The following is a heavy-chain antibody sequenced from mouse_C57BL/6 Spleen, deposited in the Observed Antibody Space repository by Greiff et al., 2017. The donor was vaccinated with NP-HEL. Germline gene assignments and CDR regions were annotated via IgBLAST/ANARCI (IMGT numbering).Heavy chain of an antibody. CDR2: ISSGSSTI. Sequence: EVKVVESGGGLVKPGGSLKLSCAASGFTFSDYGMHWVRQAPEKGLEWVAYISSGSSTIYYADTVKGRFTISRDNAKTTLFLQMTSLRSEDTAMYYCARGDYYGSSDFDYWGQGTTLTVSS. V-gene: IGHV5-17*01. D-gene: IGHD1-1*01. J-gene: IGHJ2*01. CDR1: GFTFSDYG. CDR3: ARGDYYGSSDFDY.